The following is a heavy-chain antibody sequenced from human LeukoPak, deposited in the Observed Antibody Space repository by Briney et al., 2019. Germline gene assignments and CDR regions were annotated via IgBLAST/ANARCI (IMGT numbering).Heavy chain of an antibody. J-gene: IGHJ4*02. CDR3: AKNYDFLTGYAS. CDR1: GYTFTGYC. V-gene: IGHV1-2*02. CDR2: INPNSGGT. Sequence: ASVKVSCKASGYTFTGYCMHWVRQAPGQGLEWMGWINPNSGGTNYAQKFQGRVTMTRDTSISTAYMELSSLRSEDTAVYYCAKNYDFLTGYASWGQGTLVTVSS. D-gene: IGHD3-9*01.